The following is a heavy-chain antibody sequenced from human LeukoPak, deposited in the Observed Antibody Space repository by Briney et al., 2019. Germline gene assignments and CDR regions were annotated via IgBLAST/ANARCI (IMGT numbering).Heavy chain of an antibody. CDR2: INWKTGNG. Sequence: PGGSLRLSCAASGFTFSGYAMSWVRQAPGRGLEWVSGINWKTGNGIYADSVKGRFTISRDNAKNSLYLQMSSLRAEDTALYYCTRRAARWQFDLWGRGTLLTVSS. CDR3: TRRAARWQFDL. D-gene: IGHD5-24*01. V-gene: IGHV3-9*01. CDR1: GFTFSGYA. J-gene: IGHJ2*01.